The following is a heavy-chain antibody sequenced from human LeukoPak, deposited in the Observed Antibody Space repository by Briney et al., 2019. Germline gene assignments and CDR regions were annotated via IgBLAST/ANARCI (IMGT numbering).Heavy chain of an antibody. CDR1: GFTFSSYS. D-gene: IGHD6-13*01. V-gene: IGHV3-21*01. CDR2: ISRSGSYI. CDR3: ARVGYSSSWHSGSAFDF. Sequence: GGSLRLSCAASGFTFSSYSMNWVRQAPGKGLEWVSSISRSGSYINYADSVKGRFTISRDNAKNSLYLQMNSLRVEDTAVYYCARVGYSSSWHSGSAFDFWGQGTRVTVSS. J-gene: IGHJ3*01.